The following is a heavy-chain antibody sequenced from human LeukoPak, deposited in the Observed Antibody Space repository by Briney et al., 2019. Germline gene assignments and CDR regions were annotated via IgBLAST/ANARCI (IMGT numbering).Heavy chain of an antibody. Sequence: PGGSLRLSCAASGFTLSSYAMSWVRQAPGKGLEWVSAISGSGGSTYYADSVKGRFTISRDNSKNTLYLQMNSLRAEDTAVYYCAKFGTAGPHFDYWGQGTLVTVSS. J-gene: IGHJ4*02. CDR1: GFTLSSYA. CDR3: AKFGTAGPHFDY. CDR2: ISGSGGST. D-gene: IGHD6-13*01. V-gene: IGHV3-23*01.